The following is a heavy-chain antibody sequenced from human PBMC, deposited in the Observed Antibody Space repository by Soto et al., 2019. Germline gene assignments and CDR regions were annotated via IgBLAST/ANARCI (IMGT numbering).Heavy chain of an antibody. CDR1: GGSISGGGYY. D-gene: IGHD4-17*01. Sequence: QVQLQESGPGLVKPSQTLSLTCTVSGGSISGGGYYWSWIRQHPGKGLEWIGYIDYSGSTYYNPSLKSRVTISVDTSKNQFSLKLSSVTAADTDVYYCERSLNGAYYYYGMDVWGQGTTVTVSS. V-gene: IGHV4-31*03. CDR2: IDYSGST. J-gene: IGHJ6*02. CDR3: ERSLNGAYYYYGMDV.